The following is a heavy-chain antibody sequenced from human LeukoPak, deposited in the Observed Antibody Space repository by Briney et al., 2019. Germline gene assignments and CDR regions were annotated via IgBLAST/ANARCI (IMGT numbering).Heavy chain of an antibody. D-gene: IGHD4-17*01. V-gene: IGHV4-59*01. CDR3: ARDQVYGDQNWFDP. Sequence: RSSETLSLTCTVSGGSISSYYWSWIRQPPGKGLEWIGYIYYSGSTNYNPSLKSRVTISVDTSKNQFSLKLSSVTAADTAVYYCARDQVYGDQNWFDPWGQGTLVTVSS. CDR1: GGSISSYY. CDR2: IYYSGST. J-gene: IGHJ5*02.